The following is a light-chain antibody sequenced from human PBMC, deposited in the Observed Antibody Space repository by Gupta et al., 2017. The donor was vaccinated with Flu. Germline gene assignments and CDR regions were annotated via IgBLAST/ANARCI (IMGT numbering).Light chain of an antibody. V-gene: IGKV3-11*01. CDR3: QQCDNSRPIT. Sequence: EGATLSCRASQSVSSYLAWYQQKPGQAPRLLFYDASNRATGISDRFSGSESGTDFTLTISSLEPEDSAVYYCQQCDNSRPITFGGGTQLEIK. J-gene: IGKJ5*01. CDR1: QSVSSY. CDR2: DAS.